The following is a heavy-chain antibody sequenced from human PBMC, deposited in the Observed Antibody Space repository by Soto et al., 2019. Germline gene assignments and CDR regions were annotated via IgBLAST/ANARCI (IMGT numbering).Heavy chain of an antibody. V-gene: IGHV1-18*01. CDR2: ISANNGNT. D-gene: IGHD3-3*01. CDR1: GGTFSSYA. Sequence: GASVKVSCKASGGTFSSYAISWVRQAPGQGLKWMGWISANNGNTNYAPKVQGRVTMTTDTSTSTAYMELRSLRSDDTAVYYCARSRYYDFWSGYFDYWGQGTLVTVSS. CDR3: ARSRYYDFWSGYFDY. J-gene: IGHJ4*02.